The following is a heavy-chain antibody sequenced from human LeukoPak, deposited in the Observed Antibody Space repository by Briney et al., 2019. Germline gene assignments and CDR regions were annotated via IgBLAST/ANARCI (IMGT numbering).Heavy chain of an antibody. Sequence: GGSLRLSCAASGFTFSSYEMNWVRQAPGKGLEWISLISGDGDNTYYANSVKGRFTISRDKSKNSLYLQMSSLRAEDTALYYCAKGVRSGTYYNCFDPWGQGTLVTVSS. CDR3: AKGVRSGTYYNCFDP. J-gene: IGHJ5*02. V-gene: IGHV3-43*02. D-gene: IGHD1-26*01. CDR1: GFTFSSYE. CDR2: ISGDGDNT.